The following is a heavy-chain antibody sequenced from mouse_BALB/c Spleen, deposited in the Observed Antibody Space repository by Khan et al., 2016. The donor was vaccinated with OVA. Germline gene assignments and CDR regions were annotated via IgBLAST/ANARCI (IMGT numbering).Heavy chain of an antibody. CDR1: GYTFANYA. V-gene: IGHV1-4*01. J-gene: IGHJ2*01. D-gene: IGHD2-14*01. Sequence: QVQLKQSGTELARPGASVKMSCKATGYTFANYAMHWVKQRPGQGLEWIGYINPSTGYTNYNQNFNDKATLTTDRSSSTAYMQLSSLTSDDTAVYYCVRIPAPPYDFDYWGQGTTLTVSS. CDR2: INPSTGYT. CDR3: VRIPAPPYDFDY.